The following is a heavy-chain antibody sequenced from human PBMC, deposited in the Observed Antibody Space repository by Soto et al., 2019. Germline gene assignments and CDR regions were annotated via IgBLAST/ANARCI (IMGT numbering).Heavy chain of an antibody. Sequence: GGSLRLSCTVSGFAFNNYGINWVRQAPGKGLGWVSSISKSDYTYYSDSVKGRFAISRDNAKSSVSLQMNTLRVEDTAVYYCAREDSIIIPAVSDFWGQGTLVTVSS. D-gene: IGHD2-2*01. CDR3: AREDSIIIPAVSDF. CDR2: ISKSDYT. V-gene: IGHV3-21*01. J-gene: IGHJ4*02. CDR1: GFAFNNYG.